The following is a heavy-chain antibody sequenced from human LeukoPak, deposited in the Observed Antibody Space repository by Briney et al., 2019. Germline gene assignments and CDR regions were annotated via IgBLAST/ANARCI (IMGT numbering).Heavy chain of an antibody. D-gene: IGHD6-13*01. Sequence: GGSLRLSCSASGFTFSSHAMSWVRQGPGEGLEWVSAFTAGGINTYYADSVKGRFTISRDNAKNTLYLQMNSLRAEDTAVYYCAVGAAGLDYWGQGTQVTVSS. CDR2: FTAGGINT. CDR1: GFTFSSHA. J-gene: IGHJ4*02. V-gene: IGHV3-23*01. CDR3: AVGAAGLDY.